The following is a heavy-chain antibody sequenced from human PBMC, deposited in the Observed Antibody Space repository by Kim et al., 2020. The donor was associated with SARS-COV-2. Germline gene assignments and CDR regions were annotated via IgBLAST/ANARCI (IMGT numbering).Heavy chain of an antibody. CDR3: ARDKGGYTNSWFKSFDF. Sequence: SVKVSCKTSGGTFSSYGLSWVRQAPGQGLEWMGGIIPVFGSTNYAQKFQGRVTITADKSTSTAYLELSSLRSEDTAVYYCARDKGGYTNSWFKSFDFWGQGTLVTVSS. V-gene: IGHV1-69*06. CDR2: IIPVFGST. J-gene: IGHJ4*02. CDR1: GGTFSSYG. D-gene: IGHD6-13*01.